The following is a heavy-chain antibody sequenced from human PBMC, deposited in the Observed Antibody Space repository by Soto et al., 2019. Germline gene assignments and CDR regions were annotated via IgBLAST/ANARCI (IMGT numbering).Heavy chain of an antibody. CDR2: IYYSGST. Sequence: QVQLQESGPGLVTPSQTLSLTCTVSGGSINSGDYYWSWIRQPPGKGLEWIGYIYYSGSTYYNPPLRSRVTISIDTSKNHFFLNLSSVTAADTAVYYCARIGLTTALLWGQGTLVTVSS. CDR3: ARIGLTTALL. V-gene: IGHV4-30-4*01. CDR1: GGSINSGDYY. D-gene: IGHD4-17*01. J-gene: IGHJ4*02.